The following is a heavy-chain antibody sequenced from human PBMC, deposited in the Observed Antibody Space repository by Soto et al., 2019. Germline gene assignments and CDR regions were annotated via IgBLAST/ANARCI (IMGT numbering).Heavy chain of an antibody. Sequence: PSETLSLTGSVSDDSISSYYWSWIRQPPGNGLQWIGYVLYTRGTASNHSLKGRVTISLNMCKKPFSLNLNSVNAADTAAYFCARVNLVKTVIYYWDPGTLLKASS. CDR3: ARVNLVKTVIYY. D-gene: IGHD3-10*01. V-gene: IGHV4-59*01. CDR2: VLYTRGT. J-gene: IGHJ4*02. CDR1: DDSISSYY.